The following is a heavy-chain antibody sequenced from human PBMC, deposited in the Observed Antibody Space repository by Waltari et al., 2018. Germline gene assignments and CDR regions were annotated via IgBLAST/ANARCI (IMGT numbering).Heavy chain of an antibody. CDR2: INPNSGGT. V-gene: IGHV1-2*06. Sequence: QVQLVQSGAEVKKPGASVKVSCKASGYTFTGYYMHWVRQAPGQGLEWMGRINPNSGGTNYAHKLQGRVTMTRDTSISTAYMELSRLRSDDTAVYYCAGSPLGIRWELLPFDYWGQGTLVTVSS. D-gene: IGHD1-26*01. CDR1: GYTFTGYY. J-gene: IGHJ4*02. CDR3: AGSPLGIRWELLPFDY.